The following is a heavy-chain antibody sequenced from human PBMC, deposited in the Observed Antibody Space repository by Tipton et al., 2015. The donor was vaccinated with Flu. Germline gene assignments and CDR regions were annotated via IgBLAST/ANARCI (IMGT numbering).Heavy chain of an antibody. CDR2: IYHSGTA. V-gene: IGHV4-39*07. D-gene: IGHD4-11*01. J-gene: IGHJ5*02. Sequence: TLSLTCTVSGGSISSSRYYWGWIRQPPGKGLEWIVSIYHSGTAYYNPSLKSRVTISVDTSKNQISLKLSSVTAADTAVYYCARYPESNYHWFGPWGQGALVTVSS. CDR3: ARYPESNYHWFGP. CDR1: GGSISSSRYY.